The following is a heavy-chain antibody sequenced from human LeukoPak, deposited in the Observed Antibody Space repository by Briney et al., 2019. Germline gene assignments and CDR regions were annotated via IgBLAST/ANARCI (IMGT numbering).Heavy chain of an antibody. D-gene: IGHD6-6*01. CDR2: INQPGSQK. Sequence: GGSLRLSCVASGFTFSYSWMIWVRQAPGKGLEWVANINQPGSQKYHVVSVKGRFTISRDNARNSLFLQMNSLTADDTAVYYCARGLGKGSSDYWGQGTLVTVSS. CDR1: GFTFSYSW. CDR3: ARGLGKGSSDY. V-gene: IGHV3-7*03. J-gene: IGHJ4*02.